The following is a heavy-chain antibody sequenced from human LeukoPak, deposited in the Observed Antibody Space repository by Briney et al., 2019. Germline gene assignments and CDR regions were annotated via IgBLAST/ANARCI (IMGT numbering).Heavy chain of an antibody. J-gene: IGHJ4*01. CDR3: ATDRLSYDRSDYRFHY. Sequence: GGSLRLSCAASGFTFGSYSMNWVRQAPGKGLEWVGNIDHVGGEVNYVDSVKGRFTISRDNAKDSLYLQMNSLRAEDTAMYYCATDRLSYDRSDYRFHYWGQGARVTVSS. CDR1: GFTFGSYS. V-gene: IGHV3-7*01. D-gene: IGHD3-22*01. CDR2: IDHVGGEV.